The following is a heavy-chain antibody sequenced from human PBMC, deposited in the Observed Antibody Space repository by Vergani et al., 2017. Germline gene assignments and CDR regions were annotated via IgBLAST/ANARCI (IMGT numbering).Heavy chain of an antibody. CDR1: GGSIHSHNYY. CDR2: LHTSGST. J-gene: IGHJ4*02. D-gene: IGHD2-15*01. CDR3: ARGSCLGGSCYKPLFDY. V-gene: IGHV4-61*02. Sequence: QVQLQASGPGLVKPSQTLSLICTVSGGSIHSHNYYWSWIRQPAGKGLEWIGRLHTSGSTNYTPSLKRRVTMSEDTSKNQFYLNLTPVIAADTAVYFCARGSCLGGSCYKPLFDYWVQRILVTDSS.